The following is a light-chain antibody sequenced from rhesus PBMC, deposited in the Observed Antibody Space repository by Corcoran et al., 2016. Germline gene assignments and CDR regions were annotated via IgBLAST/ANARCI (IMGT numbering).Light chain of an antibody. Sequence: EIVMTQSPATLSLSPGERATLSCRARQSVSSNFAWYQQNPGQAPSLLFSGASKRASGLPDRFSGRESGKEFTITISSLEPGDFAGYYCQQCSSWPLTFGGGTKVEFK. CDR1: QSVSSN. CDR2: GAS. J-gene: IGKJ4*01. V-gene: IGKV3-42*03. CDR3: QQCSSWPLT.